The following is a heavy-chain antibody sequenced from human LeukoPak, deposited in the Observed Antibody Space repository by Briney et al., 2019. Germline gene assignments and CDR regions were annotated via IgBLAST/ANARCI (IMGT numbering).Heavy chain of an antibody. CDR2: INPSGGST. J-gene: IGHJ6*04. D-gene: IGHD3-10*01. Sequence: ASVKVSCKASGYTFTSYYMHWVRQAPGQGLEWMGIINPSGGSTSYAQKFRGRVTMTRDTSTSTVYMELSSLRSEDTAVYYCARELPGIGEPEIRGVYYGMDVWGKGTTVTVSS. CDR1: GYTFTSYY. CDR3: ARELPGIGEPEIRGVYYGMDV. V-gene: IGHV1-46*01.